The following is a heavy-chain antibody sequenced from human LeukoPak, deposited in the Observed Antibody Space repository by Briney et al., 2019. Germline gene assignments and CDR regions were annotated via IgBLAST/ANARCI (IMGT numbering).Heavy chain of an antibody. D-gene: IGHD1-1*01. Sequence: ASVKVSCKASGYTFTGYYMHWVRQAPGQGLEWMGWINPNSGGTNYAQKFQGRVTMTRDTSISTAYMELSRLRSDDTAVYYCARDSAGTQDCAFDIWGQGTMVTVSS. CDR2: INPNSGGT. CDR1: GYTFTGYY. CDR3: ARDSAGTQDCAFDI. V-gene: IGHV1-2*02. J-gene: IGHJ3*02.